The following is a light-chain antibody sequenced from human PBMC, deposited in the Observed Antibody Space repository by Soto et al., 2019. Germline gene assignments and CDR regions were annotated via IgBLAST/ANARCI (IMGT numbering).Light chain of an antibody. CDR1: SSDVGGYNY. V-gene: IGLV2-14*01. CDR3: SSYTRSSTRSVV. J-gene: IGLJ2*01. CDR2: DVS. Sequence: QSALTQPASVSGSPGQSITISCTGTSSDVGGYNYVSWYQQHPGKAPKLMIYDVSNLPSGVSNRFSGSKSGNTASLTISGLQAEDEADYYCSSYTRSSTRSVVFGGVTTLTVL.